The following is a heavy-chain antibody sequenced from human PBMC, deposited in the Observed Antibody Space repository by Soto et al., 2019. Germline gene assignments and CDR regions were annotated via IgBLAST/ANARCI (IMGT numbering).Heavy chain of an antibody. D-gene: IGHD4-17*01. CDR1: GFTFSSYG. CDR3: AREIRGPLGDYAFRAYDY. Sequence: GGSLRLSCAASGFTFSSYGMHWVRQAPGKGLEWVAVISYDGSNKYYADSVKGRFTISRDNSKNTLYLQMNSLRAEDTAVYYCAREIRGPLGDYAFRAYDYWGQGTLVTVSS. J-gene: IGHJ4*02. V-gene: IGHV3-30*03. CDR2: ISYDGSNK.